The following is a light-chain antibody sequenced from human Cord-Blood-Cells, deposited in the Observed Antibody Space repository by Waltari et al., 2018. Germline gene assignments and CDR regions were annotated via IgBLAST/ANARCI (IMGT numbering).Light chain of an antibody. CDR2: DAS. CDR1: QSVSSY. Sequence: EIVLTQSPATLSLSPGEKATLSCRAGQSVSSYLAWYQQKPGQAPRLLIYDASNRATVIPARFSGSGSGTDFTLTISSLEPEDFAVYYCQQRSNWPPLTFGGGTKVEIK. J-gene: IGKJ4*01. CDR3: QQRSNWPPLT. V-gene: IGKV3-11*01.